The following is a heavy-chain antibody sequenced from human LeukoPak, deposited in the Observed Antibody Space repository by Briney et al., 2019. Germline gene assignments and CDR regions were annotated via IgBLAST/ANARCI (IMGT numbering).Heavy chain of an antibody. Sequence: SETLSLTCTVSGGSISSYYWSWIRQPPGKGLEWIGYIYYGGSTNYNPSLKSRVTISVDTSKNQFSLKLSSVTAADTAVYYCARDERYCSGGSCYSDDAFDIWGQGTMVTVSS. CDR1: GGSISSYY. D-gene: IGHD2-15*01. CDR3: ARDERYCSGGSCYSDDAFDI. V-gene: IGHV4-59*01. J-gene: IGHJ3*02. CDR2: IYYGGST.